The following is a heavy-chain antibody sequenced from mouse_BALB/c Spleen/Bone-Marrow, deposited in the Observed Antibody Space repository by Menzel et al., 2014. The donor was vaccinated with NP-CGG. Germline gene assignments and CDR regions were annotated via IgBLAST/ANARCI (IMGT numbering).Heavy chain of an antibody. V-gene: IGHV14-3*02. Sequence: VQQKESGAELVKPGASVKLSCTASGFNIKDTYMHWVKQRPEQGLEWIGRIDPANGNTKYDPKFQGKATITADTSSNTAYLQLSSLTSEDTAVYYCARPIFLWGQGTSVTVSS. CDR3: ARPIFL. J-gene: IGHJ4*01. CDR2: IDPANGNT. CDR1: GFNIKDTY.